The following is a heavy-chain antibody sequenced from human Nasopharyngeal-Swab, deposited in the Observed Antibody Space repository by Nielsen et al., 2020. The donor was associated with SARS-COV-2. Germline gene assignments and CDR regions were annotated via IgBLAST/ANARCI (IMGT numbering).Heavy chain of an antibody. Sequence: GASLKISCAASGFTFSSYAMSWVRQAPGKGLEWVSAISGSGGSTYYADSVKGRFTISRDNSKNTLYLQMNSLRAEDTAVYYCARDHVLPDAFDIWGQGTMVTVSS. CDR2: ISGSGGST. J-gene: IGHJ3*02. D-gene: IGHD3-10*01. CDR3: ARDHVLPDAFDI. V-gene: IGHV3-23*01. CDR1: GFTFSSYA.